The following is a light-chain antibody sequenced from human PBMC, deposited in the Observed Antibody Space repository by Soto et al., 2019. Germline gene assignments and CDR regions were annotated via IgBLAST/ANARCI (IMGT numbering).Light chain of an antibody. CDR2: EVS. J-gene: IGLJ2*01. Sequence: QSVLTQPPSASGSSGQSVTISCTGTSSDVGGYNSVSWYQQHPDKAPKVIIYEVSKRPSGVPDRFSGSKSGNTASLTVSGLQPEDEADYYCSSYANSKNVLFGGGTKLTVL. CDR1: SSDVGGYNS. V-gene: IGLV2-8*01. CDR3: SSYANSKNVL.